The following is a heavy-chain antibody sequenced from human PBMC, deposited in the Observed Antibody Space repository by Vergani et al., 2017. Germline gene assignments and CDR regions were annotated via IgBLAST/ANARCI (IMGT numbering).Heavy chain of an antibody. CDR2: IKQDGSEQ. CDR1: GFTFSSYW. Sequence: EVQLVESGGGLVQPGGSLRLSCAASGFTFSSYWMSWVRQAPGKGLEWVANIKQDGSEQYYVDSVKGRFTISRDNAKNSLYLQMNSLRAEDTAVYYCARGIGAARPIFYYYYMDVWGKGTTVTVSS. D-gene: IGHD6-6*01. V-gene: IGHV3-7*04. CDR3: ARGIGAARPIFYYYYMDV. J-gene: IGHJ6*03.